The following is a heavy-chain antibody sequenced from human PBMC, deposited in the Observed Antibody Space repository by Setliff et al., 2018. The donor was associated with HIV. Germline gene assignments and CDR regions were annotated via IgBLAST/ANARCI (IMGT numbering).Heavy chain of an antibody. V-gene: IGHV4-39*01. CDR1: GGSISGSSYY. Sequence: SETLSLTCTVSGGSISGSSYYWGWIRQPPGKGLEWIGSIYYSGSTYYNPSLKSRVTISVDTSKNQFSLKLSSVTAADTAVYYCASLITFGGVIANYYFDYWGQRTLVTVS. J-gene: IGHJ4*02. CDR3: ASLITFGGVIANYYFDY. CDR2: IYYSGST. D-gene: IGHD3-16*02.